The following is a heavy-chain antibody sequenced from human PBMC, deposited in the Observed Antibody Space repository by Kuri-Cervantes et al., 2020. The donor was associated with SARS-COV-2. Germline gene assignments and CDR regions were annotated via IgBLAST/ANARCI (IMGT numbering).Heavy chain of an antibody. Sequence: GESLKISCAASGFTFSSYSMNWVRQAPGKGLEWVSSISSSSSYIYYADSMRGRFTISRDNAKNSLYLQMNSLRAEDTAVYYCATRGDYNSGFFDNWGQGTLVTVSS. CDR2: ISSSSSYI. J-gene: IGHJ4*02. D-gene: IGHD3-10*01. V-gene: IGHV3-21*01. CDR3: ATRGDYNSGFFDN. CDR1: GFTFSSYS.